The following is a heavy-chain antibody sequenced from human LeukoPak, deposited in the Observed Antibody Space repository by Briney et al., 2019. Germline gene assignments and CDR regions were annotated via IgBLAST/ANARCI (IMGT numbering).Heavy chain of an antibody. CDR1: GGSISSYY. D-gene: IGHD4-17*01. CDR3: ARAQGYGPRTRYWYFDL. Sequence: SETLSLTCTVSGGSISSYYWSWIRQPPGKGLEWIGYIYYSGSTNYNPSLKSRVTISVDTSKNQFSLKLGSVTAADTAVYYCARAQGYGPRTRYWYFDLWGRGTLVTVSS. J-gene: IGHJ2*01. CDR2: IYYSGST. V-gene: IGHV4-59*01.